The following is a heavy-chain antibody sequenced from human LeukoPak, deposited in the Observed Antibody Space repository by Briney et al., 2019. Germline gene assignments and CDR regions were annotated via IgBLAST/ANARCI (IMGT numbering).Heavy chain of an antibody. CDR1: GGSISSYY. Sequence: PSGTLSLTCAVSGGSISSYYWSWIRQPPGKGLEWIGYIHYSGSTNSNPSLKSRVTMSVDTSKNQFSLKLSSVTAADTAVYYCARGLRGYSYGPFDYWGQGTLVTVPS. D-gene: IGHD5-18*01. V-gene: IGHV4-59*01. CDR2: IHYSGST. J-gene: IGHJ4*02. CDR3: ARGLRGYSYGPFDY.